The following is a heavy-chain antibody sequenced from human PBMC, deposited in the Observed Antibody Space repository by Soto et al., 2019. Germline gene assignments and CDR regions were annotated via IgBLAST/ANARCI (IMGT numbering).Heavy chain of an antibody. CDR2: ISSSSSYI. J-gene: IGHJ4*02. CDR3: ARDIAVAGKRYFDY. CDR1: GFTFSSYS. V-gene: IGHV3-21*01. Sequence: EVQLVESGGGLVKPGGSLRLSCAASGFTFSSYSMNWVRQAPGKGLEWVSSISSSSSYIYYADSVKGRFTISRDNAKNSLYLQMNSLRAEATAVYYCARDIAVAGKRYFDYWGQGTLVTVSS. D-gene: IGHD6-19*01.